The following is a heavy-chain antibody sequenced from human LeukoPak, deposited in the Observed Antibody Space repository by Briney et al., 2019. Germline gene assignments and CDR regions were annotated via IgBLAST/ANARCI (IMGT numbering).Heavy chain of an antibody. CDR1: GYSFTNYW. V-gene: IGHV5-51*01. D-gene: IGHD6-13*01. CDR2: IYPGDSDT. Sequence: GESLKISCKGSGYSFTNYWIGWVRQMPGKGLEWMGIIYPGDSDTRYSPSFQGQVTISADKSISTAYLQWSSLKASDTAMYYCARSTYSSSWSFDYWGQGTLVTVSS. CDR3: ARSTYSSSWSFDY. J-gene: IGHJ4*02.